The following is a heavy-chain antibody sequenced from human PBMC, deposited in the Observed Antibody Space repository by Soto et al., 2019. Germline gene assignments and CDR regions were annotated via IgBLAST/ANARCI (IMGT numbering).Heavy chain of an antibody. J-gene: IGHJ4*02. D-gene: IGHD3-10*01. CDR1: GVTFTSYA. CDR3: AKGSFGFDY. CDR2: ISKSGDST. Sequence: XGSLRLSCSASGVTFTSYAMTWVRQVPGEGLHWVSSISKSGDSTYYADSVKGRFTTSRDNSKNTLYLQMNSLRAEDTAIYYCAKGSFGFDYWGQGTLVTVSS. V-gene: IGHV3-23*01.